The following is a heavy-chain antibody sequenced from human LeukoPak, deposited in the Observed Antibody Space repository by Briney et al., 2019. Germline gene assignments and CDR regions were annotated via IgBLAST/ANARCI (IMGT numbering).Heavy chain of an antibody. CDR3: AKDQAEGYYYYYYMDV. V-gene: IGHV3-30*02. CDR2: IRYNGFNE. J-gene: IGHJ6*03. Sequence: GGSLRLFCAASGFTFSNYGIHWVRQAPGKGLEWVAFIRYNGFNEYYADSVKGRFTISRDNSKNTLYLQMHSLRVEDTAVYYCAKDQAEGYYYYYYMDVWGKGTTVTVSS. CDR1: GFTFSNYG.